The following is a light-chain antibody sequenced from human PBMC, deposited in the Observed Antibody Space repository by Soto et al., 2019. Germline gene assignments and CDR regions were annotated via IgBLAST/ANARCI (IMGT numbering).Light chain of an antibody. V-gene: IGKV3-15*01. Sequence: EIVMTQSPATLSVSPGERATLSCRASQSVSNNLAWYQKKPGQAPRLLIYGASTRATGIPARFSGSGSGTEFTLTISSLQSEDFAFYCCQQYNNWWTFGQGTRVEIK. CDR3: QQYNNWWT. CDR1: QSVSNN. J-gene: IGKJ1*01. CDR2: GAS.